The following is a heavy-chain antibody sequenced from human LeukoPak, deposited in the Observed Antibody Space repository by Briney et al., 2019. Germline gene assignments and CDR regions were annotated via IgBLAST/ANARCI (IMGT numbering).Heavy chain of an antibody. Sequence: PSETLSLTCTVSGGSISSSSYYWGWIRQPPGKGLEWTGSIYYSGSTYYNPSLKSRVTISVDTSKNQFSLKLSSVTAADTAVYYCAGLPGLRFLEWLPQGWFDPWGQGTLVTVSS. CDR1: GGSISSSSYY. D-gene: IGHD3-3*01. CDR2: IYYSGST. J-gene: IGHJ5*02. CDR3: AGLPGLRFLEWLPQGWFDP. V-gene: IGHV4-39*01.